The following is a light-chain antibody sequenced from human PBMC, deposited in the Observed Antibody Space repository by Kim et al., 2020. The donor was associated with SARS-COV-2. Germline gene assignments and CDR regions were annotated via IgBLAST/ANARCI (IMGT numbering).Light chain of an antibody. Sequence: SVSPGERATLSCRASQSVSSNLAWYQQKPGQAPRLLIYGASTRATGIPASFSGSGSGTEFTLTISSLQSEDFAVYYCQQYNNWPLTFGGGTRWIS. CDR3: QQYNNWPLT. CDR1: QSVSSN. V-gene: IGKV3-15*01. J-gene: IGKJ4*01. CDR2: GAS.